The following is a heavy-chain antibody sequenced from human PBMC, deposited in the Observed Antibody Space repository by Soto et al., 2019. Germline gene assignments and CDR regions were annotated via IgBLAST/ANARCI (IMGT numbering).Heavy chain of an antibody. V-gene: IGHV4-59*08. CDR3: VRQGIGYLHGLVDV. CDR1: SGPSSSHN. D-gene: IGHD1-1*01. J-gene: IGHJ6*02. Sequence: QVQLQQSGPGLVEPSETLSLTCTVSSGPSSSHNWGWIRQPPGRGLEWIGYVYDTGDTSYNPSLRSRVTISADTTTNHISLTLTSVTAADTAVYYCVRQGIGYLHGLVDVWGQGTTVSVSS. CDR2: VYDTGDT.